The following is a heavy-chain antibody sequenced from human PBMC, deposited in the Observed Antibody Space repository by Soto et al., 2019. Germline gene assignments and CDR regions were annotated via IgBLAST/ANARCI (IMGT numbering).Heavy chain of an antibody. Sequence: SETLSLTCTVSGDSISSSAYYWGWIRQPPGKGLEWIGSTYYSGTTYYNPSLKSRVITSVNTSKIQFSLNLSSVTAADTAVYYCARQATANYGDYYFDYWGQGTLVTVSS. CDR1: GDSISSSAYY. CDR2: TYYSGTT. V-gene: IGHV4-39*01. D-gene: IGHD4-17*01. CDR3: ARQATANYGDYYFDY. J-gene: IGHJ4*02.